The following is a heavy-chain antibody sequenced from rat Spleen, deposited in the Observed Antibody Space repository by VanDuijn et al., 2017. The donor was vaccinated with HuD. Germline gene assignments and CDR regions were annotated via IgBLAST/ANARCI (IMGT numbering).Heavy chain of an antibody. CDR2: ISYDGSST. CDR1: GITFNNYW. J-gene: IGHJ1*01. Sequence: EVQLVESGGGLVQPGRSLKLTCVASGITFNNYWMTWIRQAPGKGLEWVATISYDGSSTYYRDSVKGRFTISRDNAKSTLYLQMDSLRSEDTATYYCARHRPGNNWFAYWGPGTMVTVPS. V-gene: IGHV5-31*01. CDR3: ARHRPGNNWFAY. D-gene: IGHD1-10*01.